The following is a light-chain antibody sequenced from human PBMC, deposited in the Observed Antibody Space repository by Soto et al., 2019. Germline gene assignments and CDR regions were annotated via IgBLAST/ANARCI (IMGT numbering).Light chain of an antibody. V-gene: IGKV1-12*02. J-gene: IGKJ5*01. Sequence: DIQMTQSPSTLSASVGDRVTITCRASQSIATYLTWYQQKPGKAPKLLIYDASSLKSGVPSRFSGSGSGTDFTLTISSLQPEDFATYYCQQANSFPSSTFGQGTRLEIK. CDR3: QQANSFPSST. CDR2: DAS. CDR1: QSIATY.